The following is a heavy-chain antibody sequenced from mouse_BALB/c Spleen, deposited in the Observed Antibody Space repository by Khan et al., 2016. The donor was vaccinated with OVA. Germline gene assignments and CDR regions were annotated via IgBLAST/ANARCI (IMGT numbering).Heavy chain of an antibody. CDR2: IDPLNGGS. V-gene: IGHV1S135*01. J-gene: IGHJ3*01. Sequence: IQLVQSGPELMKPGASVKISCKASGYSFTTYYIHWVKQSPGKTLEWVGYIDPLNGGSTYNQKFKGKATLTVDNSSSTAYMHLSSLTSEDSAVYYCTSSGSTSWFACWGQGTLVTVSA. D-gene: IGHD1-1*01. CDR1: GYSFTTYY. CDR3: TSSGSTSWFAC.